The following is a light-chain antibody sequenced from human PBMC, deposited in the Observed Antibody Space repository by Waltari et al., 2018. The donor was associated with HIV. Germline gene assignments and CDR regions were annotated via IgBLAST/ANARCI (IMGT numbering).Light chain of an antibody. Sequence: QEAALSGSPGQSITISCTGTSSDVGGYNSVSWYQQHPGKAPKLMIYDISNRPSGVSNRFSGSKSGNTASLTISGLQAEDETDYYCNTYTSSSTHVVFGGGTKLTVL. V-gene: IGLV2-14*03. CDR3: NTYTSSSTHVV. J-gene: IGLJ2*01. CDR1: SSDVGGYNS. CDR2: DIS.